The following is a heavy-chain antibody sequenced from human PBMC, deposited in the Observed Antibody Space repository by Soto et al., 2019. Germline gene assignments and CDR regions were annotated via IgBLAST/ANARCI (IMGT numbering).Heavy chain of an antibody. CDR2: ISYDGSNK. V-gene: IGHV3-30*18. CDR1: GFTFSSYG. Sequence: QVQLVESGGGVVQPGRSLRLSCAASGFTFSSYGMHWVRQAPGKGLEWVAVISYDGSNKYYADSVKGRFTISRDNSKNTLYLQMNSLRAEDTAVYYCAKDQAVYAFSHDGMDVWGQGTTVTVSS. J-gene: IGHJ6*02. CDR3: AKDQAVYAFSHDGMDV. D-gene: IGHD2-8*01.